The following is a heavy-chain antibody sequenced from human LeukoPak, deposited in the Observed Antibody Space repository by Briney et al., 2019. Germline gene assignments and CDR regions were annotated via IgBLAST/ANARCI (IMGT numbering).Heavy chain of an antibody. CDR2: IIGSGGST. J-gene: IGHJ4*02. Sequence: PGGSLRLSCAASGFTFSSYAMSWVRQAPGKGLEWVSAIIGSGGSTYYADSVKGRFTISRDNSKNTLYLQMNSLRAEDTAVYYCAKVGITMIVVVNEVPYYFDYWGQGTLVTVSS. CDR1: GFTFSSYA. D-gene: IGHD3-22*01. CDR3: AKVGITMIVVVNEVPYYFDY. V-gene: IGHV3-23*01.